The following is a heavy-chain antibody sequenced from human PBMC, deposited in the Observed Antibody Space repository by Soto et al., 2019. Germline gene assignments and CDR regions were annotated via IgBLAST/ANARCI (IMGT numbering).Heavy chain of an antibody. CDR1: GGSFSGYY. V-gene: IGHV4-34*01. D-gene: IGHD3-9*01. CDR3: ARESHDILTGPPWVWYFDL. CDR2: INDRGSI. J-gene: IGHJ2*01. Sequence: QVQLQQWGAGPLRPLETLSLTCGVSGGSFSGYYWAWIRQSPGKGLEWIGEINDRGSINYNPSLKSRVSISVDTSKNLYSLILRSVTAADTAVYYCARESHDILTGPPWVWYFDLWGRGTLVTVSS.